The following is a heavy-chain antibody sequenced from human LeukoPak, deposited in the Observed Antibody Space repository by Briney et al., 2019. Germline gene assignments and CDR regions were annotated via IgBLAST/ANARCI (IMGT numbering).Heavy chain of an antibody. D-gene: IGHD6-19*01. V-gene: IGHV3-30-3*01. CDR1: GFTFRSHA. CDR3: ARDYSGWYVSDY. J-gene: IGHJ4*02. Sequence: GGSLRLSCAASGFTFRSHAIHWVRQAPGKGLEWVAFISWDGNIQYYAESVKGRFTLSRDNSKNTVYLQMNSLRFEDTAVYHCARDYSGWYVSDYWGQGTLVAVSP. CDR2: ISWDGNIQ.